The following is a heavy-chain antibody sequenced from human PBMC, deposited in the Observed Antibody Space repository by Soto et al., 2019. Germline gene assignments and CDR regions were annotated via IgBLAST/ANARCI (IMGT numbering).Heavy chain of an antibody. V-gene: IGHV4-31*03. CDR1: GGSISSGGYY. CDR3: ARLRFLEWLPPCCDGMDV. D-gene: IGHD3-3*01. CDR2: IYYSGST. Sequence: QVQLQESGPGLVKPSQTLSLTCTVSGGSISSGGYYWSWIRQHPGKGLEWIGYIYYSGSTYYNPSLKSRVTVSVDTSKNQCSLKLSSVTAADTAVYYCARLRFLEWLPPCCDGMDVWGQGTTVTVSS. J-gene: IGHJ6*02.